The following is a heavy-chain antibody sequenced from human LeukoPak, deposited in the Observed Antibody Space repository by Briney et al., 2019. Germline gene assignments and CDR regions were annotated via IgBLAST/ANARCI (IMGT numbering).Heavy chain of an antibody. J-gene: IGHJ4*02. CDR2: ITSSSTYV. Sequence: GGSLRLSCEASEFTFSNYNMNWVRQAPGQRLEWVSPITSSSTYVFYADSVKGRFTISRDNAQNSLYLQMNSLRAEDTAVYYCGRGHWGLDYWGQGALVTVSS. CDR3: GRGHWGLDY. V-gene: IGHV3-21*01. D-gene: IGHD7-27*01. CDR1: EFTFSNYN.